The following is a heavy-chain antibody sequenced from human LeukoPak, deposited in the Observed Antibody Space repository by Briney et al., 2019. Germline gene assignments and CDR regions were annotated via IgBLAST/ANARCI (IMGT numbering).Heavy chain of an antibody. CDR1: GFTFSSYA. Sequence: PGRSLRLSCAASGFTFSSYAMHWVRQAPGKGLEWVAVISYDGSNKYYADSVKGRFTTSRDNSKNTLYLQMNSLRAEDTAVYYCARSPCDGDCFLDSWGQGTLVTVSS. D-gene: IGHD2-21*02. V-gene: IGHV3-30-3*01. CDR2: ISYDGSNK. J-gene: IGHJ4*02. CDR3: ARSPCDGDCFLDS.